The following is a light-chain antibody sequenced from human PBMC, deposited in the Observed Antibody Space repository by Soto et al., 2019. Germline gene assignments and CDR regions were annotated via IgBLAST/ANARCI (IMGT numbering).Light chain of an antibody. CDR3: QQYGSSPFT. CDR2: DAS. Sequence: VLTQSPSTLSLSPGQRVALSCRASHRVRRDFISWFQQKPGQAPRLLIYDASTRAPGIPDRFSGTASGTDFTLTISRLEPEDFAVYYCQQYGSSPFTFGQGTRLEIK. J-gene: IGKJ2*01. V-gene: IGKV3-20*01. CDR1: HRVRRDF.